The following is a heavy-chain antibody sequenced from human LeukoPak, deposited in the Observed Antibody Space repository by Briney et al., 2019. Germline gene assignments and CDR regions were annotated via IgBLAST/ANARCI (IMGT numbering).Heavy chain of an antibody. Sequence: PGGSLRLSCAASGFIFSTYGMHWVRQAPGKGLECVSIIYSGGTTYYADSVKGRFTISRDNSKNTLYLQMNSLRAEDTAVYYCARKTDTSGSGDYWGQGTLVTVSS. CDR3: ARKTDTSGSGDY. CDR1: GFIFSTYG. D-gene: IGHD3-22*01. J-gene: IGHJ4*02. CDR2: IYSGGTT. V-gene: IGHV3-NL1*01.